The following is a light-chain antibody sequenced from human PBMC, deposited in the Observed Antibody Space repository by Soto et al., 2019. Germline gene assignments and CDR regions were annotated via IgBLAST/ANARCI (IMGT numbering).Light chain of an antibody. Sequence: EIVLTQSPGTLSLSPGERVTLSCRASQSVSNSLAWYQQKPGQPPRLLIYDVSNRATGIPARFSGSGSGTDFTLTISSLEPEDSAIYYCQQRNIWPPVTFGQGTRLE. CDR2: DVS. CDR1: QSVSNS. V-gene: IGKV3-11*01. J-gene: IGKJ5*01. CDR3: QQRNIWPPVT.